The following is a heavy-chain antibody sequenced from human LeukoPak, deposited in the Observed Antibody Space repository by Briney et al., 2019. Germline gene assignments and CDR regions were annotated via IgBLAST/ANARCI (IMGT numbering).Heavy chain of an antibody. D-gene: IGHD4-17*01. CDR1: AFTFSRSA. Sequence: GGSLRLSCAASAFTFSRSAMSWVRQAPGKGVEWVSFISGGGGITNYADSVKGRFTISRDNSNNTLSLQMNSLRVEDTAVYYCAKGGSTVTTEDVVDYWGQGTLVTVSS. V-gene: IGHV3-23*01. CDR3: AKGGSTVTTEDVVDY. J-gene: IGHJ4*02. CDR2: ISGGGGIT.